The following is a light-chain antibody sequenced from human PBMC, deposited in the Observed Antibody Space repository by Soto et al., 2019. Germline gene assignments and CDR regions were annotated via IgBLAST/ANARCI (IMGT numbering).Light chain of an antibody. J-gene: IGLJ1*01. Sequence: QSVLTQPASVSGSPGQSITISCTGSTSDIGSYNFVSWYQHHPGEAPKLLIFEVSNRPSGVSTRFSGSKSANTASLTISGLQAVDEADYYCSSYSGGSTLYVFGTGTKLTVL. V-gene: IGLV2-14*01. CDR1: TSDIGSYNF. CDR3: SSYSGGSTLYV. CDR2: EVS.